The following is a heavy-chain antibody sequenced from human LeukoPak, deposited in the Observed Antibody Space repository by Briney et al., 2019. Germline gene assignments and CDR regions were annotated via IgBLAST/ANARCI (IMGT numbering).Heavy chain of an antibody. CDR1: GSTLIVYY. D-gene: IGHD6-19*01. V-gene: IGHV1-2*02. Sequence: ASVRVSYKSSGSTLIVYYIHWVRQAPGQGREWMGWINPDRGATHYPQKFLGRVSMAGDPSISAAYMELSRLRPDDTAVYYCAREGGYLQSRYNWFDPWGQGTLVTVSS. CDR2: INPDRGAT. CDR3: AREGGYLQSRYNWFDP. J-gene: IGHJ5*02.